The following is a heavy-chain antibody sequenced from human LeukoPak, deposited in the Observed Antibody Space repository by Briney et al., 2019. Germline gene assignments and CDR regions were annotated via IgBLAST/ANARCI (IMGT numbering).Heavy chain of an antibody. J-gene: IGHJ4*01. CDR2: IIYGGSNK. D-gene: IGHD6-19*01. Sequence: GGSLRLSCAASGFDFSSYAMHWVRQAPGKGLEWMAVIIYGGSNKNYADSVKGRFTISRDNSRNTLYMKMNSLRVEDTAVYYCARGVGETLSGWTLDYWGHGTLVAVSS. V-gene: IGHV3-30*04. CDR1: GFDFSSYA. CDR3: ARGVGETLSGWTLDY.